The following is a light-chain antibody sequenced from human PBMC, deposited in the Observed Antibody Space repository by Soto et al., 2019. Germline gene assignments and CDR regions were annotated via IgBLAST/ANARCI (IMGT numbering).Light chain of an antibody. CDR3: SAYAGSNNFV. CDR2: EVS. CDR1: SSDVGDNY. V-gene: IGLV2-8*01. Sequence: QSALTQPPSASGSPGQSVTSSCTGTSSDVGDNYVSLYQQHLGKAPKLIIYEVSQRPSGVPDRFSGSKSGNTASLTVSGLQTEDEADYYCSAYAGSNNFVFGSGTKVTVL. J-gene: IGLJ1*01.